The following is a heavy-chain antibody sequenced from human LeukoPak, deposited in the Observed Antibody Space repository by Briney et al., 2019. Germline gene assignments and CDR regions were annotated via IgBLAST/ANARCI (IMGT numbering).Heavy chain of an antibody. J-gene: IGHJ4*02. CDR3: ARVPRGIAAAVDY. V-gene: IGHV4-39*07. Sequence: SETLSLTCTVSGGSISSSSYYWGWIRQPPGKGLEWIGSIYYSGSTYYNPSLKSRVTISVDTSKNQFSLKLSSVTAADTAVYYCARVPRGIAAAVDYWGQGTLVTVSS. D-gene: IGHD6-13*01. CDR2: IYYSGST. CDR1: GGSISSSSYY.